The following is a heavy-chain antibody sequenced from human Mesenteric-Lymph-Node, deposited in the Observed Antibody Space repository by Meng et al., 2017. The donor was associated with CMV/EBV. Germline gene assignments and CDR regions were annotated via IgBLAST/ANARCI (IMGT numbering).Heavy chain of an antibody. J-gene: IGHJ6*02. CDR2: ISGSGGST. CDR3: ARDVTMVRGVFPYFYGMDV. Sequence: GESLKISCAASGFTFSSYAMSWVRQAPGKGLEWVSAISGSGGSTYYADSVKGRFTISRDNSKNTLYLQMNSLRAEDTAVYFCARDVTMVRGVFPYFYGMDVWGQGTTVTVSS. CDR1: GFTFSSYA. D-gene: IGHD3-10*01. V-gene: IGHV3-23*01.